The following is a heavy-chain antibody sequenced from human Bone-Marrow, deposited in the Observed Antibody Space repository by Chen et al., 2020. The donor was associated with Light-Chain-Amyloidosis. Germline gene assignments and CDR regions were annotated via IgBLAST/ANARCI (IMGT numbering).Heavy chain of an antibody. J-gene: IGHJ4*02. Sequence: EVQLEETGGGLTKPGGSLRLSCAASGFTVSGNYMAWFRQAPGKGLEWVSVIYSGGSTKHADSVKGRFSISRDSSKNTLYLQMTSLRAEYTAVYYCARGRLHYYDLYYFDYWGQGTLVTVSP. CDR2: IYSGGST. CDR3: ARGRLHYYDLYYFDY. CDR1: GFTVSGNY. V-gene: IGHV3-53*02. D-gene: IGHD3-22*01.